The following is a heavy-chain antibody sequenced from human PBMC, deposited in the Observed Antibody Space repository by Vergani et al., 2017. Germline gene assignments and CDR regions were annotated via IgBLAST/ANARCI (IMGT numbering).Heavy chain of an antibody. CDR2: LNPNSGNT. D-gene: IGHD2-2*01. J-gene: IGHJ6*03. CDR3: ARGTSCVSLCYYYYIDV. V-gene: IGHV1-8*02. CDR1: GYTFTSYD. Sequence: QVQLVQSGAEVKKPGASVKVSCKASGYTFTSYDINWVRQATGQGREWMGWLNPNSGNTGYAQKFKGRVTMTRNTSISKVYMELSSLSSEDTAVYYCARGTSCVSLCYYYYIDVWGKGTTVTVSS.